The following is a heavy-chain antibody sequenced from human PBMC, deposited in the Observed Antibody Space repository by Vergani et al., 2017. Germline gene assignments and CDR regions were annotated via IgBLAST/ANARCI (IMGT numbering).Heavy chain of an antibody. D-gene: IGHD1-20*01. J-gene: IGHJ6*03. V-gene: IGHV1-69*01. Sequence: QVQLVQSGAEVKKPGSSVKVSCKASGGTFSSYAISWVRQAPGQGLEWMGGIIPIFGTANDAQKFQGRVTITADESTSTAYMELSSLRSEDTAVYYCASAGSGITGLLGYYYYYMDVWGKGTTVTVSS. CDR2: IIPIFGTA. CDR3: ASAGSGITGLLGYYYYYMDV. CDR1: GGTFSSYA.